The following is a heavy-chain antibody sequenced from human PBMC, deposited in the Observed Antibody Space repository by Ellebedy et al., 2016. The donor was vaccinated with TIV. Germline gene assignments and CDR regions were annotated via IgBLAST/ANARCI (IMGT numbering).Heavy chain of an antibody. V-gene: IGHV3-66*01. CDR1: GFIVSTNH. CDR3: VKDRRAAAGRIRYYFDY. D-gene: IGHD6-13*01. Sequence: GESLKISCTASGFIVSTNHMSWVRQAPGKGLEWVGGYTNYADSVKGRFTISRDNSKNTLYLQMSSLRAEDTAVYYCVKDRRAAAGRIRYYFDYWGQGTLVTVSS. CDR2: GGYT. J-gene: IGHJ4*02.